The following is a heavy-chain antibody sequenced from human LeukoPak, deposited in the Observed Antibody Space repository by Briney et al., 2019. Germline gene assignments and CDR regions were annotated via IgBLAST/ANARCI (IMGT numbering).Heavy chain of an antibody. Sequence: PSETLSLTCTVSGGSISSGDYYWSWIRQHPGKGLEWIGYIYYSGSTYYNPSLKSRVTMSVDTSKNQFSLKLSSVTAADTAVYYCARDLPIAAAGPNFDYWGQGTRVTVSS. J-gene: IGHJ4*02. CDR2: IYYSGST. D-gene: IGHD6-13*01. CDR3: ARDLPIAAAGPNFDY. V-gene: IGHV4-31*03. CDR1: GGSISSGDYY.